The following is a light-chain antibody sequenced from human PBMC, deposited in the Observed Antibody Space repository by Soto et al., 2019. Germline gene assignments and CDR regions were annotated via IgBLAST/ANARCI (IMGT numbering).Light chain of an antibody. CDR1: QSVYSSY. Sequence: EIVLTQSPGTLSLSPGEGATVSCRASQSVYSSYLAWYQQKPGQAPRLLIYGASSRATGIPDRFSASGSGTDFTLTISRLETEDFAVYYCQPYGTSPRTFGQGTRVEIK. J-gene: IGKJ1*01. V-gene: IGKV3-20*01. CDR2: GAS. CDR3: QPYGTSPRT.